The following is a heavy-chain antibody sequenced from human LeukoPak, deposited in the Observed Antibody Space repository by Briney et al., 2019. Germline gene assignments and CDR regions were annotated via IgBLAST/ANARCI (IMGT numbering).Heavy chain of an antibody. J-gene: IGHJ4*02. Sequence: PSETLSLTCAVYGGSFSGYYWSWIRQPPGKGLEWVANIKLDGSEKYYVDSVKGRFTISRDNAKNSLFPQMNSLRAEDTAVYYCAMTDDILIASSYWGQGTSVTVSS. CDR2: IKLDGSEK. CDR3: AMTDDILIASSY. D-gene: IGHD3-9*01. V-gene: IGHV3-7*01. CDR1: GGSFSGYY.